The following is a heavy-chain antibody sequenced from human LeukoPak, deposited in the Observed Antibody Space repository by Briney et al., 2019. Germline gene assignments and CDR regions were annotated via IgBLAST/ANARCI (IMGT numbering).Heavy chain of an antibody. D-gene: IGHD2-2*01. J-gene: IGHJ4*02. V-gene: IGHV3-30*18. CDR2: ISYGGSNR. CDR1: GFTFSSYG. CDR3: AKDLQGHYALDY. Sequence: AGGSLRLSCAASGFTFSSYGMHWVRQAPGKGLEWVAVISYGGSNRYYADSVKGRSTISRDNSKNTLYLQMNSLRTEDTAVYYCAKDLQGHYALDYWGQGTLVTVSS.